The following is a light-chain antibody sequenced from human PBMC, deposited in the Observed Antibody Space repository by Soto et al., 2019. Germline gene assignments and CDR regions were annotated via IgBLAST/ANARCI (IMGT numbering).Light chain of an antibody. CDR3: QQYGHWPPYT. CDR1: QSVSRK. CDR2: GTT. Sequence: EIVMTQSPATLSVSPGERVTLSCRASQSVSRKLAWYQQKPGQAPRLLIYGTTTRATGIPARFSGSGSGTEFTLIISSLQSEDFGIYYCQQYGHWPPYTFGQGTTLETK. J-gene: IGKJ2*01. V-gene: IGKV3-15*01.